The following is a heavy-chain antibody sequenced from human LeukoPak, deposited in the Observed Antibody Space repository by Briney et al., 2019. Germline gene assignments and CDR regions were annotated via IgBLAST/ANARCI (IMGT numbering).Heavy chain of an antibody. Sequence: ASVTVSCKAFGYTFTNYYLHWVRQAPGQGLAWMGIINPSAGSTSYVQKFQGRVTMTRDTSTSTVYMELSSLRSEDTAVYYCARDYCGGGCPLLDYWGQGTPVTVSS. CDR3: ARDYCGGGCPLLDY. D-gene: IGHD2-21*02. CDR2: INPSAGST. CDR1: GYTFTNYY. J-gene: IGHJ4*02. V-gene: IGHV1-46*01.